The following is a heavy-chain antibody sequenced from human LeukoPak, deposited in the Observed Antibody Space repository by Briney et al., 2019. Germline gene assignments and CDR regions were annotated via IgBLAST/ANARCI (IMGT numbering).Heavy chain of an antibody. Sequence: GSSVKVSCKASGGTFSSYAIGWVRQAPGQGLEWMGGIIPIFGTANYAQKFQGRVTITADESTSTAYMELSSLRSEDTAVYYCAREGQSPGYGGKPGDDWGQGTLVIVSS. CDR2: IIPIFGTA. J-gene: IGHJ4*02. CDR1: GGTFSSYA. CDR3: AREGQSPGYGGKPGDD. D-gene: IGHD4-23*01. V-gene: IGHV1-69*01.